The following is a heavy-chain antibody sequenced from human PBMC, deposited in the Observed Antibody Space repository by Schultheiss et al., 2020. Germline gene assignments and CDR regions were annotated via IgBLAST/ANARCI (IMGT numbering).Heavy chain of an antibody. J-gene: IGHJ6*02. V-gene: IGHV1-46*01. CDR2: INPSGGST. CDR3: ASVEDTAMVLPSYYYYGMDV. CDR1: GYTFTSYY. Sequence: ASVKVSCKASGYTFTSYYMHWVRQAPGQGLEWMGIINPSGGSTSYAQKFQGRVTMTRDTSTSTVYMELSSLRSEDTAVYYCASVEDTAMVLPSYYYYGMDVWGQGTTVTVSS. D-gene: IGHD5-18*01.